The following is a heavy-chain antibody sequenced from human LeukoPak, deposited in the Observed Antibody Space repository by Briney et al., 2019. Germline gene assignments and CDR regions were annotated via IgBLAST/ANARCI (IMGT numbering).Heavy chain of an antibody. V-gene: IGHV3-11*01. J-gene: IGHJ4*02. CDR3: ARWDSSGCLDY. D-gene: IGHD3-22*01. CDR1: GLTLSDYY. CDR2: ISSSGTTI. Sequence: PGGSLRLSCAASGLTLSDYYMSWIRQAPGKGLEWVSYISSSGTTIYYADSVKGRFTISRDNAKNSLYLQMNNLRAEDTAVYFCARWDSSGCLDYWGQGTLVTVSS.